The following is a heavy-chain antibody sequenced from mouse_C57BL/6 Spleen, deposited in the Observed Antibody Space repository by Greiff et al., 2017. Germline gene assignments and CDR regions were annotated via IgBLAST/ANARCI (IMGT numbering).Heavy chain of an antibody. J-gene: IGHJ2*01. CDR2: IYPGSGST. Sequence: VQLQQPGAELVKPGASVKMSCKASGYTFTRYWITWVKQRPGQGLEWIGDIYPGSGSTNYNEKFKSKATLTVDTSSSTAYMQLSSLTSEDSAVYYCARGGSSPYYLDYWGQGTTLTVSS. CDR1: GYTFTRYW. V-gene: IGHV1-55*01. D-gene: IGHD1-1*01. CDR3: ARGGSSPYYLDY.